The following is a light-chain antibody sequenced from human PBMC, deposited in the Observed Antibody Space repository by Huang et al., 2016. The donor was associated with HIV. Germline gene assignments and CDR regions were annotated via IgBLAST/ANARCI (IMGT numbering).Light chain of an antibody. CDR3: MHSTQHPYT. CDR1: QSLLHRDGKTY. J-gene: IGKJ2*01. CDR2: EVA. V-gene: IGKV2D-29*01. Sequence: DIVMTQTPLSLSVTPGQPASISCKSSQSLLHRDGKTYLCWYLQKPGQPPQLRIYEVASRFSGVPDRFSGSGSGTDFTVKISRVEAEDVGVYYCMHSTQHPYTFGQGTKLEIK.